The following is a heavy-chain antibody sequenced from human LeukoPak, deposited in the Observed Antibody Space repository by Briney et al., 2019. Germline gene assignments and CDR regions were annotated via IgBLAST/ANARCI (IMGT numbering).Heavy chain of an antibody. CDR2: INWNGGST. CDR3: AFYSYGYWDFDY. Sequence: GGSLRLSCAASGFTFDDYGMSWVRQAPGKGLEWVSGINWNGGSTGYADSVKGRFTISRDNAKNSLYLQMNSLRAEDTALYYCAFYSYGYWDFDYWGQGTLVTVSS. D-gene: IGHD5-18*01. V-gene: IGHV3-20*04. CDR1: GFTFDDYG. J-gene: IGHJ4*02.